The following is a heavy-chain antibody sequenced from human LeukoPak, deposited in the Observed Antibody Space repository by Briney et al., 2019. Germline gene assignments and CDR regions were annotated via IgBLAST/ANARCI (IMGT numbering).Heavy chain of an antibody. V-gene: IGHV4-59*01. J-gene: IGHJ6*02. CDR2: IYYSGST. Sequence: SETLSLTCTVSGGSISSYYWSWIRQPPGKGLEWIGYIYYSGSTNYNPSLKSRVTIPVDTSKNQFSLKLSSVTAADTAVYYCARGTLDIYYYYGMDVWGQGTTVTVSS. CDR1: GGSISSYY. CDR3: ARGTLDIYYYYGMDV. D-gene: IGHD1-1*01.